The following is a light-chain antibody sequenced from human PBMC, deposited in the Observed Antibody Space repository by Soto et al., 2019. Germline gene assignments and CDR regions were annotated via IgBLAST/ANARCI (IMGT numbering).Light chain of an antibody. CDR1: QSISDT. Sequence: EIVFTQSPGTLSLSPGERAILSCRASQSISDTLAWYQQKPGQAPRLLIYGASTRAPGIPARFSGSGSGTEFTLTISSLQSEDFAVYYCQQYNNWPPSITFGQGTRLEIK. CDR3: QQYNNWPPSIT. J-gene: IGKJ5*01. V-gene: IGKV3-15*01. CDR2: GAS.